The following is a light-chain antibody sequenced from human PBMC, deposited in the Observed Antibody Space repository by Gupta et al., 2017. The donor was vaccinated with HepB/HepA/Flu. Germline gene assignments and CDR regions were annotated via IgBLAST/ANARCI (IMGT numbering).Light chain of an antibody. CDR1: SLRNYY. V-gene: IGLV3-19*01. Sequence: SSELTQDPAVSVALGQTVNITCQGDSLRNYYASWYQQKPGQALVCLIYGKNKRPSGIPDRFSCSNSCDTAALTITGAQAEEEADDYWNSRGNSGDIGKVFGGGTKLTVL. CDR3: NSRGNSGDIGKV. CDR2: GKN. J-gene: IGLJ3*02.